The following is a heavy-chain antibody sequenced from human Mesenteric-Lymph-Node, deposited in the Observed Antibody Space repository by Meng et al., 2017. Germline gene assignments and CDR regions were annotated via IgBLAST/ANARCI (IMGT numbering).Heavy chain of an antibody. Sequence: SQTLSLTCAVSGYSISSGYYWGWIRQPPGKGLEWIGSIYHSGSTYYNPSLKSRVTISVDTSKNQFSLKLSSVTAADTAVYYCARDGSTSRIFYYYYYGMDVWGQGTTVTVSS. CDR3: ARDGSTSRIFYYYYYGMDV. J-gene: IGHJ6*02. V-gene: IGHV4-38-2*02. CDR1: GYSISSGYY. CDR2: IYHSGST. D-gene: IGHD2-2*01.